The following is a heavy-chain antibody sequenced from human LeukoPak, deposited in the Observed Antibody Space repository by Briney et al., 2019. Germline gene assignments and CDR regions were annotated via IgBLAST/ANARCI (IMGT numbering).Heavy chain of an antibody. J-gene: IGHJ3*02. CDR2: IYTSGST. CDR1: GGSIRSGSYY. Sequence: SETLSLTCTVSGGSIRSGSYYWNWIRQPAGKGLEWIGRIYTSGSTNYNPSLKSRVTISVDTSKNQFSLKLNPVTPADTAVYYCATLTGGDDAFDIWGQGTMVTVSS. D-gene: IGHD4-23*01. V-gene: IGHV4-61*02. CDR3: ATLTGGDDAFDI.